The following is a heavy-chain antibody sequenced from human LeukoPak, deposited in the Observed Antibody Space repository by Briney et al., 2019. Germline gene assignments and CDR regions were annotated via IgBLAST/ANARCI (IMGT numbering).Heavy chain of an antibody. Sequence: SQTLSLTCTVSGGSISSGDYYWSWIRQPPGKGLEWIGYIYYSGSTYSNPSLKSRVTISVDTSKNQFSLKLSSVTAADTAVYCCARTTMKVPLFDYWGQGTLVTVSS. CDR2: IYYSGST. D-gene: IGHD3-22*01. V-gene: IGHV4-30-4*08. J-gene: IGHJ4*02. CDR1: GGSISSGDYY. CDR3: ARTTMKVPLFDY.